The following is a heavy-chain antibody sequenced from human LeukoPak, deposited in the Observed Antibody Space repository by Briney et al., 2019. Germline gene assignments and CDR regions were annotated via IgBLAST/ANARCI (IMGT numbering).Heavy chain of an antibody. CDR1: GFIFSNYY. J-gene: IGHJ4*02. V-gene: IGHV4-34*01. CDR2: INHSGST. Sequence: PGGSLRLSCAASGFIFSNYYLNWVRQPPGKGLEWIGEINHSGSTNYNPSLKSRVTISVDTSKNQFSLKLSSVTAADTAVYYCARRDYWGQGTLVTVSS. CDR3: ARRDY.